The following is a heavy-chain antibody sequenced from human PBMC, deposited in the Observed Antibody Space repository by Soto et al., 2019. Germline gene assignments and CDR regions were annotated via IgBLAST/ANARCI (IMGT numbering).Heavy chain of an antibody. J-gene: IGHJ5*02. V-gene: IGHV3-48*02. CDR3: ARDGSGNLYLNWFDP. CDR2: ISSHSSTL. Sequence: PGGSLRLSCAGPGFTFSSYSMNWVRQAPGKGLEWVSYISSHSSTLYYADSVKGRFTISRDNAENSLYLQMNSLREEDTAVYYCARDGSGNLYLNWFDPWGQGTLVTVSS. CDR1: GFTFSSYS. D-gene: IGHD6-25*01.